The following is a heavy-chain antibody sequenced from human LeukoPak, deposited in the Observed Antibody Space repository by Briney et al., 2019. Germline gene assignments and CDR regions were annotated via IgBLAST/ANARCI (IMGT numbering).Heavy chain of an antibody. V-gene: IGHV3-7*01. D-gene: IGHD1-26*01. Sequence: GGSLRLSRAASGFTFSSYWMGWVRQAPGKRLEWVANMNIDGSEKYYADSAKGRFTISRDNARNSVYLQMNSLRVEDTAVYYCARDPVEWELLLDYWGQGTLVTVSS. CDR1: GFTFSSYW. J-gene: IGHJ4*02. CDR3: ARDPVEWELLLDY. CDR2: MNIDGSEK.